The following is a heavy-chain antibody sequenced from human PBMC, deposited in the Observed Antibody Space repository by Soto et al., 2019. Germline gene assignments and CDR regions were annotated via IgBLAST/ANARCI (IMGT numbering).Heavy chain of an antibody. D-gene: IGHD3-10*02. CDR1: GYTFNRFG. CDR3: PRVMSEVGKNDTPTFHY. CDR2: ISPDTGDT. Sequence: QVQLVQSGGEVKKPGASVKVACKASGYTFNRFGITWVRQAPGQGLEFMGWISPDTGDTIYAQRFQDRVTVTTDPSTTTAEMELRRLKSDDPSGYFCPRVMSEVGKNDTPTFHYGGLGTLSPSPQ. J-gene: IGHJ4*02. V-gene: IGHV1-18*01.